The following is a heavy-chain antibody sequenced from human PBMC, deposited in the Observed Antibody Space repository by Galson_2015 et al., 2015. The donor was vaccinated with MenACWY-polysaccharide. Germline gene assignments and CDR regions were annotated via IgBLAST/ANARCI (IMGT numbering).Heavy chain of an antibody. Sequence: SPRLSCAASGFTFSSYAMHWVRQAPGKGLEWVAVISYDGSNKYYADSVKGRFTISRDNSKNTLYLQMNSLRAEDTAVYYCARDLTGFAAAGHPLYYYYGMDVWGQGTTVTVSS. J-gene: IGHJ6*02. CDR1: GFTFSSYA. CDR3: ARDLTGFAAAGHPLYYYYGMDV. V-gene: IGHV3-30-3*01. CDR2: ISYDGSNK. D-gene: IGHD6-13*01.